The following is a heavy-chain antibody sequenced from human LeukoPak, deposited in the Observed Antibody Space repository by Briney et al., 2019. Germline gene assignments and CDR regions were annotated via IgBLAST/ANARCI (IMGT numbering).Heavy chain of an antibody. Sequence: SQTLSLTCALSGDSFSNNNAAWNWVRQSPSRGLGWRGRTYYRAKEYNDYAVSVKSLITINPDTSKNQFSLQLNSVTPEDTAVYYCARERAAAGRRNFDYWGQGTLVTVSS. CDR2: TYYRAKEYN. D-gene: IGHD6-13*01. V-gene: IGHV6-1*01. CDR1: GDSFSNNNAA. CDR3: ARERAAAGRRNFDY. J-gene: IGHJ4*02.